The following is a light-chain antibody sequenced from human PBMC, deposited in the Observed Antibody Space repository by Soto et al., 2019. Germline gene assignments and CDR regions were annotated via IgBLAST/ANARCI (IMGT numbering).Light chain of an antibody. CDR1: QSISSY. CDR2: AAS. Sequence: DIQMTQSPSSLSASVGDRVTITCRASQSISSYLNWYQQKLGKAPNLLIYAASNLQSGVPSRFSGSGSGTDFTLTISSLQPEDFATYYCQQSYSTPYTFGQGTKLEI. V-gene: IGKV1-39*01. J-gene: IGKJ2*01. CDR3: QQSYSTPYT.